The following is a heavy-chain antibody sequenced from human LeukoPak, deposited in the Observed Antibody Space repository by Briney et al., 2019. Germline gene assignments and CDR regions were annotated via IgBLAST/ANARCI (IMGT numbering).Heavy chain of an antibody. D-gene: IGHD3-16*01. CDR3: ARGGGLDV. CDR1: GFTFSSYA. J-gene: IGHJ6*02. V-gene: IGHV3-7*03. Sequence: GGSLRLSCAASGFTFSSYAMSWVRQAPGKGLEWVASINHNGNVNYYVDSVKGRFTISRDNAKNPLYLQMSNLRAEDTAVYFCARGGGLDVWGQGATVTVSS. CDR2: INHNGNVN.